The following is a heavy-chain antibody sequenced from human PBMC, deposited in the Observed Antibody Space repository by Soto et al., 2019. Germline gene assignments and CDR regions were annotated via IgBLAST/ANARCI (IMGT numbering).Heavy chain of an antibody. D-gene: IGHD3-16*01. CDR2: IKQGGNEK. CDR1: GFSFSTYL. J-gene: IGHJ6*02. V-gene: IGHV3-7*01. Sequence: GGSLRLSCAASGFSFSTYLMSWVRQAPGKGLEWVANIKQGGNEKFYVDSVKGRFTISRDNDKKSPYLQMDSLRVEDTAVYYCVGALTYEVPYYYYGMDVWGQGTTVTVSS. CDR3: VGALTYEVPYYYYGMDV.